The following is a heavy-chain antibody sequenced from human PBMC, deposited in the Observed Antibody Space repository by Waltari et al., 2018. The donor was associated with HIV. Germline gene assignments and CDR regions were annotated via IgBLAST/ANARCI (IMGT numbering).Heavy chain of an antibody. CDR2: IHDSGST. V-gene: IGHV4-39*07. CDR3: AREGRYCSSTSCYTGEYSSSSAYGMDV. CDR1: GGSISSSSYY. J-gene: IGHJ6*02. D-gene: IGHD2-2*02. Sequence: QLQLQESGPGLVKPSETLSLTCTVSGGSISSSSYYWGWIRQPPGKGLEWIGSIHDSGSTYYNPSLKGRVTISVDTSKNQFSLKLSSVTAADTAVYYCAREGRYCSSTSCYTGEYSSSSAYGMDVWGQGTTVTVSS.